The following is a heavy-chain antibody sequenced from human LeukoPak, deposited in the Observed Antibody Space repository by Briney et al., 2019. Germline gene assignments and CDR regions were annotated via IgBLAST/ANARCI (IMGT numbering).Heavy chain of an antibody. CDR2: IARGGSRT. J-gene: IGHJ4*02. CDR1: GFTFSSYW. CDR3: ARGRPHGNDY. Sequence: PGGSLRLSCAASGFTFSSYWMNWVRQAPGKGLVWVSRIARGGSRTTYADSVKGRFSISRDNPTNTLYLQMNSLRLEDTALYYCARGRPHGNDYWGQGPLVTVSS. D-gene: IGHD4-23*01. V-gene: IGHV3-74*01.